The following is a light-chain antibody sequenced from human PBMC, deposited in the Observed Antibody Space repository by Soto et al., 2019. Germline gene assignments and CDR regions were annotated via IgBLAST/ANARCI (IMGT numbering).Light chain of an antibody. CDR1: QSVSSYY. CDR3: QQYGSSRT. Sequence: EIVLTQSPGTLSLSPGERATLSCRASQSVSSYYLAWYQQKPGQAPRLLIYDASTRATGIPDRFSGSGSGTDFSLTISRLESEDFEVYFCQQYGSSRTFGLGTNVDIK. J-gene: IGKJ1*01. V-gene: IGKV3-20*01. CDR2: DAS.